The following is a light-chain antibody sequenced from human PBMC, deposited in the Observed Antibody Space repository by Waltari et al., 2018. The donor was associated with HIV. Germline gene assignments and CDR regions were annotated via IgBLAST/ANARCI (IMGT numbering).Light chain of an antibody. CDR1: TSNIASDS. Sequence: TQSPSASGAPGQRVTLTCSAVTSNIASDSISWYQQVPGTAPKLLIFRGDQRPSGVPDRFSGSKSGASSSLAINGLQSDDEADYYCAAWTDIMSGWLFGGGTKLTVL. CDR3: AAWTDIMSGWL. CDR2: RGD. J-gene: IGLJ3*02. V-gene: IGLV1-47*01.